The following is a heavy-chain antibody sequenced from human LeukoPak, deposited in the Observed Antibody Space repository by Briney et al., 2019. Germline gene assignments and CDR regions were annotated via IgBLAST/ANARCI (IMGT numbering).Heavy chain of an antibody. CDR2: ISDSGVGT. J-gene: IGHJ4*02. Sequence: GGSLRLSCATSGFTFSSYAMNWVRQAPGRGLEWVSVISDSGVGTYYTDSVKGRFTISRDNSKNTLYLQMNSLRAEDTAVYYCAKGLRSSTSCPQKDWGQGTLVTVSS. CDR3: AKGLRSSTSCPQKD. CDR1: GFTFSSYA. D-gene: IGHD2-2*01. V-gene: IGHV3-23*01.